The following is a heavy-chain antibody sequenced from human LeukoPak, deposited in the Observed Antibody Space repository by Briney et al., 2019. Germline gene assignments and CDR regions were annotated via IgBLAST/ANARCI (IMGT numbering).Heavy chain of an antibody. CDR2: INTNTGNP. J-gene: IGHJ3*02. CDR1: GYTFTSYA. D-gene: IGHD3-22*01. CDR3: ARGYYYDSSGYHPTDAFDI. V-gene: IGHV7-4-1*02. Sequence: EASVKVSCKASGYTFTSYAMNWVRQAPGQGLEWMGWINTNTGNPTYAQGFTGRFVFSLDTSVSTAYLQISSLKAEDTAVYYCARGYYYDSSGYHPTDAFDIWGQGTMVTVSS.